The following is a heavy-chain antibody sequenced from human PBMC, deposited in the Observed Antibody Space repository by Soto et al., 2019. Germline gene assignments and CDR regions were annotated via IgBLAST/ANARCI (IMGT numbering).Heavy chain of an antibody. Sequence: SETLSLTCTVSGGSISSSGYYWGWIRQPPGEGLEWIGSIYYSGSTYYNPSLKSRVTISVDTSKNQFSLKLSSVTAADTAVYYCAGQGYDILTGYYRFDYWGQGTLVTVSS. D-gene: IGHD3-9*01. CDR2: IYYSGST. CDR3: AGQGYDILTGYYRFDY. J-gene: IGHJ4*02. V-gene: IGHV4-39*01. CDR1: GGSISSSGYY.